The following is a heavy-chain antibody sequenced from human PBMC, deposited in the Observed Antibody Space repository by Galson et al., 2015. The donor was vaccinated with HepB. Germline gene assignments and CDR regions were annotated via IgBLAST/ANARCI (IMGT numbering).Heavy chain of an antibody. CDR3: ARSGGDGYSSNYLDY. CDR2: ISYDGSNK. CDR1: GFTFIPYA. Sequence: SLRLSCAASGFTFIPYAMHWVRQAPGKGLEWMAVISYDGSNKLYADSVKGRFTISRDNSKNTLYLQMNSLRPEDTAVYYCARSGGDGYSSNYLDYWGQGTLVTVSS. J-gene: IGHJ4*02. D-gene: IGHD2-21*01. V-gene: IGHV3-30*04.